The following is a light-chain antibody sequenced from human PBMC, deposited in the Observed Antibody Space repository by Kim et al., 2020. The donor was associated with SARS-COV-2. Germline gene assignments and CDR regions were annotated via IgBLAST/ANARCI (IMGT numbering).Light chain of an antibody. Sequence: QSALTQPASVSGSPGQSITISCTGTSSDVGSYNLVSWYQQHPGKAPKLMIYEVSKRPSGVSNRFSGSKSGNTASLTISGLQAEDEADYYCCSYAGSPVVFCGGTKVTVL. CDR2: EVS. CDR3: CSYAGSPVV. CDR1: SSDVGSYNL. V-gene: IGLV2-23*02. J-gene: IGLJ2*01.